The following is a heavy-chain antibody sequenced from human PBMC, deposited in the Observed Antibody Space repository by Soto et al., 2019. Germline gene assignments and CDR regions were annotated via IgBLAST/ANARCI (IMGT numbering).Heavy chain of an antibody. V-gene: IGHV3-49*03. J-gene: IGHJ1*01. CDR1: GFTFGDYA. CDR3: TRNAYCGGDCGFVRDAEYFQH. D-gene: IGHD2-21*02. CDR2: IRSKADGGTT. Sequence: SLRLSCTASGFTFGDYAMSWFRQVPGKGLEWVGFIRSKADGGTTEYAASVKGRFTISRDDSKSIAYLQMNSLKTEDTAVYYCTRNAYCGGDCGFVRDAEYFQHWGQGT.